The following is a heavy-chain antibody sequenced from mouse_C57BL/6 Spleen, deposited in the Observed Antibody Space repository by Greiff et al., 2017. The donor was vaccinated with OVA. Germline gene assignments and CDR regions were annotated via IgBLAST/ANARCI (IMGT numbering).Heavy chain of an antibody. CDR3: ASSSYYGSSYRYFDV. CDR1: GFTFSSYG. V-gene: IGHV5-6*01. Sequence: EVMLVESGGDLVKPGGSLKLSCAASGFTFSSYGMSWVRQTPDKRLEWVATISSGGSYTYYPDSVKGRFTISRDNAKNTLYLQMSSLKSEDTDMYYCASSSYYGSSYRYFDVWGTGTTVTVSS. D-gene: IGHD1-1*01. CDR2: ISSGGSYT. J-gene: IGHJ1*03.